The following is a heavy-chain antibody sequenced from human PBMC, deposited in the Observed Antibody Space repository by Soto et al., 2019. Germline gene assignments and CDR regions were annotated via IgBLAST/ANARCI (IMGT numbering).Heavy chain of an antibody. D-gene: IGHD1-26*01. Sequence: SETLSLTCTVSGCSINTFYWSWVRQPAGKGLEWIGRIFSSGSTSFNPSLESRVAMSVDTSKNHFSLNLSSVTAADMAVYYCALEGSYSANKFAHGINLWSFDVRGQGALGTVFS. CDR1: GCSINTFY. J-gene: IGHJ4*02. CDR3: ALEGSYSANKFAHGINLWSFDV. CDR2: IFSSGST. V-gene: IGHV4-4*07.